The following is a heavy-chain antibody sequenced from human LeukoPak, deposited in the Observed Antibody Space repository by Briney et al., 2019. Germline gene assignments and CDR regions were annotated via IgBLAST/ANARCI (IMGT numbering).Heavy chain of an antibody. V-gene: IGHV1-18*01. CDR1: GGTFSSYA. Sequence: GSSVKVSCKAPGGTFSSYAISWVRQAPGQGLEWMGWISAYNGNTNYAQKLQGRVTMTTDTSTSTAYMELRSLRSDDTAVYYCAREWLDSGGDAFDIWGQGTMVTVSS. CDR2: ISAYNGNT. J-gene: IGHJ3*02. D-gene: IGHD3-22*01. CDR3: AREWLDSGGDAFDI.